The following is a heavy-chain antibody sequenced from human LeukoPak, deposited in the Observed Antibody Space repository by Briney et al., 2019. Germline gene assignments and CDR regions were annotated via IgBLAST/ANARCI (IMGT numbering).Heavy chain of an antibody. Sequence: SETLSLTCTVSGGSISSYYWSWIRQPPGKGLEWIGYIYYSGSTNYNPSLKSRVTISVDTSKNQFSLKLSSVTAADTAVYYCARSRSDYYDSSGYYYGGGQGTLVTVSS. D-gene: IGHD3-22*01. CDR1: GGSISSYY. CDR3: ARSRSDYYDSSGYYYG. V-gene: IGHV4-59*01. CDR2: IYYSGST. J-gene: IGHJ4*02.